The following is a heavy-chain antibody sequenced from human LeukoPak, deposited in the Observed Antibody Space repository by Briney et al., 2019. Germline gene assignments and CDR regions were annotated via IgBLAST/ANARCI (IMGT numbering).Heavy chain of an antibody. CDR2: INPNSGGT. Sequence: ASVPDSRQASGYTLPHYYIHSVRQPPGQGLAWMGCINPNSGGTNYAQNFQGRVTMTRDTSISTAYMELSRLRYDDTAIYYCARNLAVAGSDYWGQGTLVTVSS. CDR3: ARNLAVAGSDY. D-gene: IGHD6-19*01. J-gene: IGHJ4*02. CDR1: GYTLPHYY. V-gene: IGHV1-2*02.